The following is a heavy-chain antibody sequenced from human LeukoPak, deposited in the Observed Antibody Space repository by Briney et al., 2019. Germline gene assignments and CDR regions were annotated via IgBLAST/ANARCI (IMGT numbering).Heavy chain of an antibody. CDR3: AKRRGLELLYYYYMDV. CDR2: ISGSGGST. CDR1: GFTFTSYA. V-gene: IGHV3-23*01. D-gene: IGHD1-7*01. Sequence: GGSLRLSCTASGFTFTSYAISWVRQAPGEGREWVSAISGSGGSTYYADSVKGRFTISRDNSKNTLYLQMNRLRAEDTAVYYCAKRRGLELLYYYYMDVWGKGTTVTVSS. J-gene: IGHJ6*03.